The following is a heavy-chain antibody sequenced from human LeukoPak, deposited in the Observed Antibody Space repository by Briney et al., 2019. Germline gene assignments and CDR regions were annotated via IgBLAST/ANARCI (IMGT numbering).Heavy chain of an antibody. J-gene: IGHJ4*02. V-gene: IGHV3-9*01. Sequence: GGSLRLSCAVSGFTFDDYAMHWVRQVPGKGLEWVSGINWNSDSIGYADSVKGRFTTSRDNAKNSLYLQMNSLRAEDTAFYYCAINGGADSGYGNFDYWGQGTLVTVSS. CDR2: INWNSDSI. CDR1: GFTFDDYA. CDR3: AINGGADSGYGNFDY. D-gene: IGHD5-12*01.